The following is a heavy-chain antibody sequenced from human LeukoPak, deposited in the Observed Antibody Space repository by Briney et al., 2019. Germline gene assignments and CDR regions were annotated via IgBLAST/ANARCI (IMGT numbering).Heavy chain of an antibody. J-gene: IGHJ1*01. CDR3: ASGCCSGDSCYSVYFLL. D-gene: IGHD2-15*01. CDR1: GLTVSSNH. Sequence: GGSLTLSCAASGLTVSSNHMSWVRQAPGKGLEWVSVIYSGGSTYYEHSVKGRFTISRDNSKNTLYLQMNSLRAEDTAVYYCASGCCSGDSCYSVYFLLWGQGTLVTVFS. CDR2: IYSGGST. V-gene: IGHV3-53*01.